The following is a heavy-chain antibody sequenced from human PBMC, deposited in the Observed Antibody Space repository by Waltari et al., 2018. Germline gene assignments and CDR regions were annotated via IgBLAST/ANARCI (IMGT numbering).Heavy chain of an antibody. D-gene: IGHD2-15*01. J-gene: IGHJ4*02. CDR3: ARVGSSFKKGYCSGGSCYSPAFDY. CDR1: GGSISSSNW. V-gene: IGHV4-4*02. Sequence: QMQLQESGPGLVKPSGTLSPTFAVSGGSISSSNWWCWVRQPPGNGLEWIWELYPSGRTKYNQSVKSRVIISVDKSKNQFSLKLSSVTAADTAVYYCARVGSSFKKGYCSGGSCYSPAFDYWGQGTLVTVSS. CDR2: LYPSGRT.